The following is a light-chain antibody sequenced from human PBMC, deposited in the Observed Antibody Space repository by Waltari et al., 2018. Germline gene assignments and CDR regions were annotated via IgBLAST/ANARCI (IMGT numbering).Light chain of an antibody. J-gene: IGKJ4*01. Sequence: IQLSQYASSRSASGGDRVTITCRASQGISIYLAWYQQKPGKAPKLLIYAASTLQSGVPSRFSGSGSVTDFTLTISSLQSEDFATYYCQQLNSYPLTFGGGTKVEIK. V-gene: IGKV1-9*01. CDR3: QQLNSYPLT. CDR1: QGISIY. CDR2: AAS.